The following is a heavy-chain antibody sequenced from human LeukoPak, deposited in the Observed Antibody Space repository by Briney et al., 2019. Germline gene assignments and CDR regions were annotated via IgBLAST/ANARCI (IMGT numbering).Heavy chain of an antibody. V-gene: IGHV3-7*01. CDR1: GFTFSSYW. Sequence: GGSLRLSRAASGFTFSSYWMSWVRQAPGKGLEWVANIKQDGSEKYYVDSVKGRFTISRDNAKNSLYLQMNSLRAEDTAVYYCARAPRVVAASLDYWGQGTLVTVSS. J-gene: IGHJ4*02. CDR2: IKQDGSEK. CDR3: ARAPRVVAASLDY. D-gene: IGHD2-15*01.